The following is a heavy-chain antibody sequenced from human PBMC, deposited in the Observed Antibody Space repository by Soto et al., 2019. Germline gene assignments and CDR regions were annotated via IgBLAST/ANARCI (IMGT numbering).Heavy chain of an antibody. CDR2: ISYDGSNK. D-gene: IGHD6-6*01. V-gene: IGHV3-30-3*01. Sequence: QVQLVESGGGVVQPGRSLRLSCAASGFTFSSYAMHWVRQAPGKGLEWVAVISYDGSNKYYADSVKGRFTISRDNSKNTLYLQMNSLRAEDTAVYYCARSLLVWIAARPASSNWFDPWGQGTLVTVSS. CDR3: ARSLLVWIAARPASSNWFDP. J-gene: IGHJ5*02. CDR1: GFTFSSYA.